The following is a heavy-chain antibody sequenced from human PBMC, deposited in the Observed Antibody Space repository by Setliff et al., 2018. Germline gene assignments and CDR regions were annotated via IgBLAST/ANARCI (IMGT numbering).Heavy chain of an antibody. D-gene: IGHD4-17*01. Sequence: PSETLSLTCAVYGGSFSGYYWSWIRQPPGKGPEWIGEIDQSGITNYNPSLKSRVTISIDTSKNQLSLKLNSLTAADTAVYYCARQIDYGDFLYFDSWGQGTLVTVSS. CDR1: GGSFSGYY. CDR2: IDQSGIT. V-gene: IGHV4-34*01. CDR3: ARQIDYGDFLYFDS. J-gene: IGHJ4*02.